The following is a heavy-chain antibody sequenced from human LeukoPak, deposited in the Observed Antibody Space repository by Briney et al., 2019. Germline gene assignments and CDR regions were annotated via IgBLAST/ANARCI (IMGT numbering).Heavy chain of an antibody. Sequence: GGSLKLSCAVSGITLSNYGMSWVRQAPGKGLEWVAGISGSGGSTNYADSVKGRFTISRDNPKNTLYLQMNSLRAEDTAVYFCAKRGVVIRVILVGFHREAYYFDSWGQGALVTVSS. CDR2: ISGSGGST. CDR3: AKRGVVIRVILVGFHREAYYFDS. D-gene: IGHD3-22*01. CDR1: GITLSNYG. J-gene: IGHJ4*02. V-gene: IGHV3-23*01.